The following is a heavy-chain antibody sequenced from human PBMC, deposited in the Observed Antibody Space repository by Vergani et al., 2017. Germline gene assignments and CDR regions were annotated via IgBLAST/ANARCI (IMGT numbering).Heavy chain of an antibody. D-gene: IGHD3-3*01. Sequence: EVQLVESGGALIQPGGSLRLSCAASGFNFNNYVITWIRQAPGRGLEWVSGISVSGRSIYYADSVKGRFTISRDNSKNTLSLKMNRLRAADTAVYYCAKQGGYDFWSGQYYFDFWGQGTLVTVSS. CDR1: GFNFNNYV. J-gene: IGHJ4*02. CDR2: ISVSGRSI. V-gene: IGHV3-23*04. CDR3: AKQGGYDFWSGQYYFDF.